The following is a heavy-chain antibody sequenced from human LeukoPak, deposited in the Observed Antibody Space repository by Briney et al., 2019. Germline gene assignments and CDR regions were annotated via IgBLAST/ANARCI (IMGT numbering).Heavy chain of an antibody. J-gene: IGHJ5*02. V-gene: IGHV3-23*01. CDR2: ISGSGVST. Sequence: GGSLRLSCAASGFTFSGHVMSWVRQAPGKGLEWVSTISGSGVSTYYADSVKGRFTISRDNSKNTMYLQMNSLRAEDTAVYYCAKDRGRYFDPNNWFDPWGQGTLVTVSS. CDR1: GFTFSGHV. CDR3: AKDRGRYFDPNNWFDP. D-gene: IGHD3-9*01.